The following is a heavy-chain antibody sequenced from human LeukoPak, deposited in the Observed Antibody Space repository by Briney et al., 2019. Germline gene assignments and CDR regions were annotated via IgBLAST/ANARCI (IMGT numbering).Heavy chain of an antibody. CDR1: GFTFSSYA. V-gene: IGHV3-23*01. J-gene: IGHJ4*02. CDR2: ISGSGDST. D-gene: IGHD5-18*01. CDR3: AKDMGPGYRYGPRFDY. Sequence: GGSLRLSCAASGFTFSSYAMSWVRQAPGKGLEWVSAISGSGDSTYYADSVKGRFTISRDNSKNTLYLQMNSLRAEDTAVYYCAKDMGPGYRYGPRFDYWGQGTLVTVSS.